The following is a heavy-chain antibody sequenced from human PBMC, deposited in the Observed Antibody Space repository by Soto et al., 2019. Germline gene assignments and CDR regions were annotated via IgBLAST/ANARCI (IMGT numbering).Heavy chain of an antibody. CDR3: VQGAGEH. CDR2: IYWDDDK. V-gene: IGHV2-5*02. Sequence: QITLKESGPTLVKSTQTLTLTCTFSGFSLSTSGVGVGWIRQPPGRALEWLALIYWDDDKRYSPSLRSRLTITKDTSKNQVALTMTNMDPVDTATYYYVQGAGEHWGQGTLVTVSS. J-gene: IGHJ4*02. CDR1: GFSLSTSGVG. D-gene: IGHD3-16*01.